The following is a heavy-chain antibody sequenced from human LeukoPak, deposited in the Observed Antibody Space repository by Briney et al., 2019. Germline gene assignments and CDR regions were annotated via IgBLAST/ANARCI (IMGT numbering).Heavy chain of an antibody. CDR3: AREGYDYVWGSYQYYFDY. V-gene: IGHV3-11*01. D-gene: IGHD3-16*01. CDR2: ISSSGSTI. J-gene: IGHJ4*02. Sequence: GGSLRLSCAASGFTFSDYDMSWIRQAPGKGLEWVSYISSSGSTIYYADSVKGRFTTSRDNAKNSLYLQMNSLRAEDTAVYYCAREGYDYVWGSYQYYFDYWGQGTLVTVSS. CDR1: GFTFSDYD.